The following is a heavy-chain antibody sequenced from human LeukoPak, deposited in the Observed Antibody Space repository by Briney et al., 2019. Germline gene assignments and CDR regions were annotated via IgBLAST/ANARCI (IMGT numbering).Heavy chain of an antibody. Sequence: SETLSLTCTVSGGSISNYYWSWIRQPPGKGLEWIGYIYYSGSTNYNPSLKSRITISVDTSKNQFSLKLSSVTAADTAVYYCARHGPDYDFWSGYYYYYYGMDVWGQGTTVTVSS. CDR3: ARHGPDYDFWSGYYYYYYGMDV. V-gene: IGHV4-59*08. CDR1: GGSISNYY. CDR2: IYYSGST. D-gene: IGHD3-3*01. J-gene: IGHJ6*02.